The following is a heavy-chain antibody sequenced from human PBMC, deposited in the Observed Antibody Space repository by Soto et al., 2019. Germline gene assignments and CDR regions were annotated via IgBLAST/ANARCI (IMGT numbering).Heavy chain of an antibody. J-gene: IGHJ6*02. Sequence: SETRSLTCAVSGGSISSRSYSCCWIRQPPGKGPEWIGTFYYSGSTYYNPSLKSRVTISVDTSKNQFFLKLSSVTAADTAFYYCAREGALLFGGNSDYYSTMDVWGQGTTVTVSS. CDR1: GGSISSRSYS. CDR2: FYYSGST. CDR3: AREGALLFGGNSDYYSTMDV. D-gene: IGHD2-21*02. V-gene: IGHV4-39*02.